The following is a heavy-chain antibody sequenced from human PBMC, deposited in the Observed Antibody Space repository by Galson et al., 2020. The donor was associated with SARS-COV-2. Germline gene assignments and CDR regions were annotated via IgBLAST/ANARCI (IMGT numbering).Heavy chain of an antibody. Sequence: ETSETLSLTCSVSEVSMSSYYWNWIRQPPGKGLEWIGSISYSGPTNYNPSLRSRVTMLVDLSMNQFSLRLSSVTAADTAVYYCARDPAPLYGDNYYYGMDVWGRGTTVTVSS. CDR1: EVSMSSYY. V-gene: IGHV4-59*01. J-gene: IGHJ6*02. CDR3: ARDPAPLYGDNYYYGMDV. D-gene: IGHD4-17*01. CDR2: ISYSGPT.